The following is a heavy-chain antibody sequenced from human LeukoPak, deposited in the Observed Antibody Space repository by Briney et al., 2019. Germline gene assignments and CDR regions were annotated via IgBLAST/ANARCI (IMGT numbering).Heavy chain of an antibody. J-gene: IGHJ4*02. CDR3: ARDGSYYDILTFMGDYFDY. D-gene: IGHD3-9*01. Sequence: GGSLRLSCAASGFTFSSYSMNWVRQAPGKALEWVSHISTSSNTIYYADSVQGRFTISRDDAKNSLYLQMNNLRAEDTAVYYCARDGSYYDILTFMGDYFDYWGQGTLVTVSA. CDR1: GFTFSSYS. CDR2: ISTSSNTI. V-gene: IGHV3-48*04.